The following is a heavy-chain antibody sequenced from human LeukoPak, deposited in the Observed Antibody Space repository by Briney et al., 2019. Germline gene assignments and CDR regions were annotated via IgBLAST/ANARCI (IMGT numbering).Heavy chain of an antibody. CDR1: GFTFSNAW. V-gene: IGHV3-15*01. CDR3: ATDQTYCSTTSCYRYFFDY. Sequence: GGSLRLSCAASGFTFSNAWMTWVRQAPGEGLEWVGRIKSKTDGGATDYAAPVKGRFTISKDDSKNTLYLQMNSLKTEDTGVYYCATDQTYCSTTSCYRYFFDYWGQGTLVTVSS. CDR2: IKSKTDGGAT. D-gene: IGHD2-2*01. J-gene: IGHJ4*02.